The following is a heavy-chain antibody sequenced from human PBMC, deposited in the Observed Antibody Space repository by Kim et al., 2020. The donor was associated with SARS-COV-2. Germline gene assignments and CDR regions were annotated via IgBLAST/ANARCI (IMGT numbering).Heavy chain of an antibody. CDR3: ARVAWSHYGMDV. V-gene: IGHV3-21*01. D-gene: IGHD1-26*01. CDR2: ISSSSDYI. J-gene: IGHJ6*02. CDR1: GFTFSSYS. Sequence: GGSLRLSCAASGFTFSSYSMNWVRQAPGKGLEWVSSISSSSDYIYYADSVKGRFTISRDNAKNSLYLQMNSLRAEDTAVYYCARVAWSHYGMDVWGQGTTVTVSS.